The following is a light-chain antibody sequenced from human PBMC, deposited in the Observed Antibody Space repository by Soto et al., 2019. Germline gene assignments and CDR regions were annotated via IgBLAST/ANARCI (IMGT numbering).Light chain of an antibody. CDR3: QQYENLPT. J-gene: IGKJ5*01. CDR1: QNINNY. Sequence: DIQMTQKPSSLSASVGDRVTSTCQASQNINNYLNWYQQKPGRAPKLLIYDASNLEAGVPSRFRGSGSGTDFTFTISRLQPEDIATYYCQQYENLPTFGQRTRLEI. V-gene: IGKV1-33*01. CDR2: DAS.